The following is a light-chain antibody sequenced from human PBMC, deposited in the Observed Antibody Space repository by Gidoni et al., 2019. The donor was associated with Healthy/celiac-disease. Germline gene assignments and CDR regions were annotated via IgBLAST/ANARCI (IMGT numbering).Light chain of an antibody. CDR3: MQALQTPRT. J-gene: IGKJ1*01. Sequence: DIVMTQSPLSLPVTPGEPASIPCRSSQSLLHSNGYNYLDWYLQKPEQSPQLLIYLGSNRASGVPDRFSGSGSGTDFTLKISRVEAEDVGVYYCMQALQTPRTFGQGTKVEIK. V-gene: IGKV2-28*01. CDR1: QSLLHSNGYNY. CDR2: LGS.